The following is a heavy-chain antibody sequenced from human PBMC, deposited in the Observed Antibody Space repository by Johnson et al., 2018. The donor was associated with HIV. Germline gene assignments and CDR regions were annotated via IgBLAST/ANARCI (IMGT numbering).Heavy chain of an antibody. CDR1: GFTFNRYG. D-gene: IGHD3-22*01. J-gene: IGHJ3*02. V-gene: IGHV3-30*03. CDR3: TTDGITLIVVSPGAFDI. Sequence: VQLVESGGGVVQPGRSLRLSCAASGFTFNRYGIHWVRQAPGKGLEWVAFISHDERIEHYADSVRGRFTISRDNAKNSLYLQMNSLRVDDTAVYYCTTDGITLIVVSPGAFDIWGQGTMVTVSS. CDR2: ISHDERIE.